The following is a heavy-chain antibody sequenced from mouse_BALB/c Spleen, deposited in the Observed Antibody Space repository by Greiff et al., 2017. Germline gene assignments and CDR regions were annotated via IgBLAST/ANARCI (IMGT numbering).Heavy chain of an antibody. J-gene: IGHJ3*01. D-gene: IGHD2-1*01. CDR3: AIYYGNYGWFAY. CDR1: GYSITSDYA. V-gene: IGHV3-2*02. CDR2: ISYSGST. Sequence: EVQLVESGPGLVKPSQSLSLTCTVTGYSITSDYAWNWIRQFPGNKLEWMGYISYSGSTSYNPSLKSRISITRDTSKNQFFLQLNSVTTEDTATYYCAIYYGNYGWFAYWGQGTLVTVSA.